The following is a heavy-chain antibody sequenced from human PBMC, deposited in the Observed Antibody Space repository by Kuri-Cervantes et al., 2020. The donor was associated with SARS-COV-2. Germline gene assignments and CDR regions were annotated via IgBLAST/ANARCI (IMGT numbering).Heavy chain of an antibody. D-gene: IGHD7-27*01. CDR3: ARGGNWAPIDY. Sequence: LRLSCTVSGGSISSGDYYWSWIRQPPGKGLEWIGYIYYSGSTYYNPSLKSRVTISVGTSKNQFSLKLSSVTAADTAVYYCARGGNWAPIDYWGQGTLVTVSS. J-gene: IGHJ4*02. V-gene: IGHV4-30-4*08. CDR1: GGSISSGDYY. CDR2: IYYSGST.